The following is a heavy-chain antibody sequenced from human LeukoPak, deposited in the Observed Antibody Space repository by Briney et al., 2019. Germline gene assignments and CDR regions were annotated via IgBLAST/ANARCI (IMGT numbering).Heavy chain of an antibody. CDR3: ARDHVIWSGYPPFDY. D-gene: IGHD3-3*01. Sequence: PGGSLRLSCAASGFTVSTNYMSWVRQAPGKGLERVSGIYSSGTTYYADSVKGRFTISRDGAKNPLSLQMNSLRAEDTAVYYCARDHVIWSGYPPFDYWGQGNLVTVSS. J-gene: IGHJ4*02. CDR1: GFTVSTNY. V-gene: IGHV3-53*01. CDR2: IYSSGTT.